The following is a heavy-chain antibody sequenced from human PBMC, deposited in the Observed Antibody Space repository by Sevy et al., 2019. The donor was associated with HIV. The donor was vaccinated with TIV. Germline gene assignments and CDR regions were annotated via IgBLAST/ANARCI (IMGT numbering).Heavy chain of an antibody. J-gene: IGHJ4*02. D-gene: IGHD2-8*01. CDR1: GFTFRDAW. V-gene: IGHV3-15*01. Sequence: GGSLRLSCAASGFTFRDAWMTWVRQAPGKGLEWVGRIKSKTDGETTDYATPVKGRFTISRDDSKNTLYLQMNSLKTQDTALYYCINNRGFCTNGVCGEYFVYWGQGTLVTVSS. CDR3: INNRGFCTNGVCGEYFVY. CDR2: IKSKTDGETT.